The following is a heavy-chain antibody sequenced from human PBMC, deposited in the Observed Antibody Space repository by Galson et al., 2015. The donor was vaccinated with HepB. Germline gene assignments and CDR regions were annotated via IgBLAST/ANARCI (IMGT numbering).Heavy chain of an antibody. J-gene: IGHJ4*02. V-gene: IGHV3-23*01. CDR2: ISGAGTA. Sequence: SLRLSCAASGFAFSSYAMSWVRQAPGKGLAWVSTISGAGTASYAYSVKGRFTISRDNSKNTLDPQMDSLRVEDTALYFCFRVPRYYADYSSGVGDCWGQGTLLTVSS. CDR3: FRVPRYYADYSSGVGDC. D-gene: IGHD4-17*01. CDR1: GFAFSSYA.